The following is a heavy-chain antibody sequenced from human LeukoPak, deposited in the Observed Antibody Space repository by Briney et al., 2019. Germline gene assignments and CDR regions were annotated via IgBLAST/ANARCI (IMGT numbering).Heavy chain of an antibody. D-gene: IGHD3-22*01. CDR2: ISGSGGRT. V-gene: IGHV3-23*01. J-gene: IGHJ4*02. CDR3: AKRGVVIRVILVGFHKEAYYFDF. Sequence: GGSLRLSCAVSGITLSNYGMSLVRQAPGKGLEWVAGISGSGGRTNYADAVKGRFTISRDNAKNTLFLQMNSLRVEDTAVYFCAKRGVVIRVILVGFHKEAYYFDFWGQGALVTDSS. CDR1: GITLSNYG.